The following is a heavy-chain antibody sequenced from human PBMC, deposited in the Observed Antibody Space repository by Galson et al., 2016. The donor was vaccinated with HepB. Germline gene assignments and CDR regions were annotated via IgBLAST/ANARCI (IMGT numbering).Heavy chain of an antibody. Sequence: SCKASGYPSTDYYMHWVRQAPGQGLEWMAWINPGSGGTKYAHHFQGRVTMTRDTSTSTGFMDLSGLRSDDTAVYYCATNRGGSSYDYWGQGTPVTVSS. V-gene: IGHV1-2*02. CDR2: INPGSGGT. D-gene: IGHD1-26*01. CDR1: GYPSTDYY. CDR3: ATNRGGSSYDY. J-gene: IGHJ4*02.